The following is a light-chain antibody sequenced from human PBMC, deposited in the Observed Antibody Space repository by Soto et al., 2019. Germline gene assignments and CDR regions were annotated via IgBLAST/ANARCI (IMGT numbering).Light chain of an antibody. V-gene: IGKV1-6*01. J-gene: IGKJ1*01. CDR3: LHDHNYPWT. CDR2: GAS. CDR1: QVIRND. Sequence: AIQMTQSPSSLSASVGDKVTITCRASQVIRNDLGWYQQKPGKAPELLIYGASNLQSGVPSRFSGSGSGTDFTLTITSLQPEDFATYYCLHDHNYPWTFGQGTKVDI.